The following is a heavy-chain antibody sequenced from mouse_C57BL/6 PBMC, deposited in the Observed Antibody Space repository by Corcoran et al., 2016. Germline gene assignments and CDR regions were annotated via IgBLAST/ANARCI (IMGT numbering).Heavy chain of an antibody. CDR2: INTYSGVP. J-gene: IGHJ3*01. Sequence: QIQLVQSGPELKKTGETVKISCKASGYTFTTYGMSWVKQAPGKGLKWMGWINTYSGVPTYADDFKGRFAFSLETSASTAYLQINNLKNEDTATYFCASRRGYYGSIPSWFAYWGQGTLVTVSA. D-gene: IGHD1-1*01. V-gene: IGHV9-3*01. CDR3: ASRRGYYGSIPSWFAY. CDR1: GYTFTTYG.